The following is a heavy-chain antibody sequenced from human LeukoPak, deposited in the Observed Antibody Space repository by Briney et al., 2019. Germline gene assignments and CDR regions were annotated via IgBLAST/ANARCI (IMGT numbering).Heavy chain of an antibody. D-gene: IGHD6-13*01. CDR2: IRYDGSNK. CDR3: AKELTAAAGGGIDY. V-gene: IGHV3-30*02. J-gene: IGHJ4*02. CDR1: GFTFSSYG. Sequence: GGSLRLSCAASGFTFSSYGMHWVRQAPGKGLEWVAFIRYDGSNKYYADSVKGRFTISRDNSKNTLYLQMNSLRAEDTAVYCCAKELTAAAGGGIDYWGQGTLVTVSS.